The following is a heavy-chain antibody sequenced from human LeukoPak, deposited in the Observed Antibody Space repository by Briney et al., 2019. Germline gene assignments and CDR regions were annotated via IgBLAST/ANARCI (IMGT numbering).Heavy chain of an antibody. CDR2: ISGSGNST. CDR1: GFTFNNYA. V-gene: IGHV3-23*01. J-gene: IGHJ4*02. D-gene: IGHD6-19*01. Sequence: PGGSLRLSCAASGFTFNNYAMTWVRQAPGKGLGWVADISGSGNSTNYADSVKGRFTISRDNSNNTLYLQMKTLSAEDTAAYYCARDQRALAGTCFDNWGQGTLVSVSS. CDR3: ARDQRALAGTCFDN.